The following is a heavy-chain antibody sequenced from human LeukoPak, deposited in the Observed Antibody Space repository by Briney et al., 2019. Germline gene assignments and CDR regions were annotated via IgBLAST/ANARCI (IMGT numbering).Heavy chain of an antibody. CDR1: GGSISSGGYS. Sequence: TLSLTCAVSGGSISSGGYSWSWIRQPPGKGLEWIGYIYHSGSTYYNPSLKSRVTISVDTSKNQFSLKLSSVTAADTAVYYCARDLRDEYYYDSSGCPDYWGQGTLVTVSS. CDR2: IYHSGST. D-gene: IGHD3-22*01. J-gene: IGHJ4*02. CDR3: ARDLRDEYYYDSSGCPDY. V-gene: IGHV4-30-2*01.